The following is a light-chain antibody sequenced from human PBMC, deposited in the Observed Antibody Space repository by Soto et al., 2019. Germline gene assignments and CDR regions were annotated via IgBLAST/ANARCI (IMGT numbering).Light chain of an antibody. Sequence: DIVMTQSPATLSVSPGERATLSCRASLTVSNNLAWYQQKPGQAPRLLTYYASTRATGIPDRFSGSGSVKDFTLTISSVQSEDVAVYYCQQYNNWPPGATFGPGTRVDIK. CDR3: QQYNNWPPGAT. V-gene: IGKV3-15*01. CDR2: YAS. CDR1: LTVSNN. J-gene: IGKJ3*01.